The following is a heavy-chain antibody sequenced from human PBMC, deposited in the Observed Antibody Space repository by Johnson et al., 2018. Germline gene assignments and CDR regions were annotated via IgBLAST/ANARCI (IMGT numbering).Heavy chain of an antibody. D-gene: IGHD3-22*01. Sequence: QVQLVESGGGVVQPGRSXRLSCAASGFTFSSYGMHWVRQAPGKGLEWVAVRWYDGSNKYYADSVKGRFTISRDNSKNTLYLQMNSLRAEDTAVYYCARDGGYYDDSSDGGYFQHWGQGTLVTVSS. CDR2: RWYDGSNK. V-gene: IGHV3-33*01. CDR1: GFTFSSYG. CDR3: ARDGGYYDDSSDGGYFQH. J-gene: IGHJ1*01.